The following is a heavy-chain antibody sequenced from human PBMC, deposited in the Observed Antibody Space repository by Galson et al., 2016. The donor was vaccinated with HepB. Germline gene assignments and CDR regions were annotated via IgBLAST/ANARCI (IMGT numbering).Heavy chain of an antibody. CDR1: GFMFDNFA. J-gene: IGHJ5*02. CDR3: AKGGGYSYAYRADS. V-gene: IGHV3-23*01. CDR2: ISGSGAAT. Sequence: SLRLSCAASGFMFDNFAMSWVRQGQRMGLEWISAISGSGAATFYADSVGGRFNIFRDNVKNVLYLELKSLRAGDTAVYYCAKGGGYSYAYRADSWGQGALVTVSS. D-gene: IGHD3-16*01.